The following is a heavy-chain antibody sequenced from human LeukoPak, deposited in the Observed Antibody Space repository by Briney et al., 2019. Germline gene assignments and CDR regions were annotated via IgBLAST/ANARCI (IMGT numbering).Heavy chain of an antibody. J-gene: IGHJ4*02. V-gene: IGHV4-4*07. D-gene: IGHD3-10*01. CDR3: ARAIWYGSGTTAFDY. CDR2: IYNSGST. Sequence: SETLSLTCTVSGGSISSYYWSWIRQPAGKGLEWIGRIYNSGSTNYNTNYNPSLTSRVTMSVDTSKNQFSLKLDSVSAADTAVYFCARAIWYGSGTTAFDYWGQGTLVTVSP. CDR1: GGSISSYY.